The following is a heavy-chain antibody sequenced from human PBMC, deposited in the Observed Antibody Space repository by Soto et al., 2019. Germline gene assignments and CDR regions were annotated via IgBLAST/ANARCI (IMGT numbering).Heavy chain of an antibody. D-gene: IGHD3-10*01. Sequence: SVKVSCKASGGTFSSYAISWVRQAPGQGLEWMGGIIPIFGTANYAQKFQGRVTITADESTSTAYMELSSLRSEDTAVYYCARMYYYGSGSHYYYYGMDGWGQGTTVTVSS. J-gene: IGHJ6*02. CDR2: IIPIFGTA. V-gene: IGHV1-69*13. CDR1: GGTFSSYA. CDR3: ARMYYYGSGSHYYYYGMDG.